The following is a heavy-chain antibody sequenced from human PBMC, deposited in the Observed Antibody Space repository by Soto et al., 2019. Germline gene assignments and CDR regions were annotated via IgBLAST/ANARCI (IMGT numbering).Heavy chain of an antibody. CDR1: GFTFSRKN. Sequence: PGGSLRLSCVASGFTFSRKNMNWVRQAPGKGLEWVARISSGTTFKFYTDSVKGRFTISRDNADNSLYLHMNSLRADDTAVYYCVRDLGYSDGTAFTYGSAFDIWGQGTMVTVSS. V-gene: IGHV3-21*01. D-gene: IGHD2-8*02. J-gene: IGHJ3*02. CDR3: VRDLGYSDGTAFTYGSAFDI. CDR2: ISSGTTFK.